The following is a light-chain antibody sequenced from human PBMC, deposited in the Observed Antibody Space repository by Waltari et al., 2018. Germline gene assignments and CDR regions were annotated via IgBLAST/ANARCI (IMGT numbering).Light chain of an antibody. J-gene: IGKJ1*01. V-gene: IGKV1-NL1*01. Sequence: DIQMNQSPSSLSASVGDKVTITCRASQGITNSLAWYQQKPGRAPKVLLYAASRLQSGVPSRFSGSGSGADYTLTISSLQPEDFATYYCQQYYDVFRSSFGQGTKVES. CDR1: QGITNS. CDR3: QQYYDVFRSS. CDR2: AAS.